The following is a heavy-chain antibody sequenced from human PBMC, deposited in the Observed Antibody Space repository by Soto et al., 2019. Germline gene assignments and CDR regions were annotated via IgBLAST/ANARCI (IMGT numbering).Heavy chain of an antibody. J-gene: IGHJ1*01. D-gene: IGHD2-15*01. V-gene: IGHV1-46*01. CDR3: VRGYCTTSPXSGDFQF. Sequence: VKVXCKASXYKFTTYXXXXXXQAPGQGLEWMGLIHPSGDTGYAQKFLGRVTMTIDKSTTTADXELRNLTSEDTAVYFSVRGYCTTSPXSGDFQFWGQGTLVTVSS. CDR2: IHPSGDT. CDR1: XYKFTTYX.